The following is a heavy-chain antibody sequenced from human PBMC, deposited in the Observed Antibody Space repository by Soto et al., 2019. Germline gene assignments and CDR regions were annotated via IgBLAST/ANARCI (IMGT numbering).Heavy chain of an antibody. Sequence: QVQLQQWGAGQLRPLETLSLTCGVSGGSFSGYYWAWIRQSQGKGLEWIGEINDRGSINYNPSLKSRVSISVDTSKNHYSLNLRSVTAADTAVYYCARESHDILTGPPWVWYFDLWGRGTLVTVSS. CDR1: GGSFSGYY. V-gene: IGHV4-34*01. CDR3: ARESHDILTGPPWVWYFDL. D-gene: IGHD3-9*01. CDR2: INDRGSI. J-gene: IGHJ2*01.